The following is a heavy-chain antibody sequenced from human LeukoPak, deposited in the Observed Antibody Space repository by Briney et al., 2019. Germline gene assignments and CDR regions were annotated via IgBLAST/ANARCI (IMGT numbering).Heavy chain of an antibody. CDR3: ARHPAIPTDSSGSFDY. J-gene: IGHJ4*02. V-gene: IGHV4-59*08. CDR1: GGSISSYY. Sequence: ETLSLTCTVFGGSISSYYWSWIRQPPGKGLEWIGYIYYSGSTNYNPSLKSRVTISVDTSKNQFSLKLSSVTAADTAVYYCARHPAIPTDSSGSFDYWGQGTLVTVSS. CDR2: IYYSGST. D-gene: IGHD3-22*01.